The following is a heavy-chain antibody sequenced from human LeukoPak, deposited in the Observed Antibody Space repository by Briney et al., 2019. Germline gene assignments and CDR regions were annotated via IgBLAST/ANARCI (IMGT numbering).Heavy chain of an antibody. CDR2: IIPMFATA. CDR3: ARWQWASGWFDP. CDR1: GGMFKTHA. D-gene: IGHD6-19*01. V-gene: IGHV1-69*13. Sequence: GASVKVSCKASGGMFKTHAINWVRQAPGQGLEWMGAIIPMFATADYAQRFQGRVTITADESTTTTFMELNSLRSDDTAVYYCARWQWASGWFDPWGQGTLVTVSS. J-gene: IGHJ5*02.